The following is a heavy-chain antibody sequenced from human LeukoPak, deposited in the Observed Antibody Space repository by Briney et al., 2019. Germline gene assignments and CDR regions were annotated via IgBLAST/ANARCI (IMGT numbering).Heavy chain of an antibody. V-gene: IGHV3-9*03. CDR3: AKDIGSSSWYYFDS. J-gene: IGHJ4*02. CDR1: GFTFDDYA. Sequence: PGGSLRLSCAASGFTFDDYAMHWVRQAPGKGLEWVSGISWNSGSIGYADSVKGRFTISRDNAKNSLYLQMNSLRAEDMALYYCAKDIGSSSWYYFDSWGQGTLVTVSS. CDR2: ISWNSGSI. D-gene: IGHD6-13*01.